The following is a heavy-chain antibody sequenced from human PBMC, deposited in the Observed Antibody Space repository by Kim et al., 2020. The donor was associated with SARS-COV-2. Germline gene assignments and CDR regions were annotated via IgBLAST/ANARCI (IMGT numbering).Heavy chain of an antibody. Sequence: GGSLRLSCAASGFIFSSYAMTWVRQAPGKGLAWVSAISNTGGSTYYGDFVKGRFTISRDNSKNTVYLQMKNLRVDDTAVYYCAKAGEYCTTTTCYGPEQPVDYWSQGTLVIVAS. D-gene: IGHD2-2*01. CDR1: GFIFSSYA. CDR2: ISNTGGST. CDR3: AKAGEYCTTTTCYGPEQPVDY. V-gene: IGHV3-23*01. J-gene: IGHJ4*02.